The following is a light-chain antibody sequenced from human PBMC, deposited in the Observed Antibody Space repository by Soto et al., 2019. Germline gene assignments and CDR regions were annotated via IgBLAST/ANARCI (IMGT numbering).Light chain of an antibody. CDR1: QSVSSNY. CDR2: GTS. CDR3: QQFGNSPWT. J-gene: IGKJ1*01. Sequence: ELVLTQSPATMSLSPGERATLSCRGSQSVSSNYLAWYQQKPGQAPRLLINGTSNRATGIPDRFSGSGSGTDFTLTISRLEPEDFAVYFCQQFGNSPWTFGQGTKVDIK. V-gene: IGKV3-20*01.